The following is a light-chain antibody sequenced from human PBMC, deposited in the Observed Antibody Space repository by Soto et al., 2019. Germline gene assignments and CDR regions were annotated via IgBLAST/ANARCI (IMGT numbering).Light chain of an antibody. CDR1: QCIGRW. V-gene: IGKV1-5*01. CDR3: QQYTIFPGT. CDR2: DAS. J-gene: IGKJ1*01. Sequence: DIQMSQSPPTLSASVGDRVTITCRACQCIGRWLAWYQQRPGKAPELLIYDASSLESRVPSRFNGSGSGTEFTLTFSSVQPDDFANYYCQQYTIFPGTFGQETQVAV.